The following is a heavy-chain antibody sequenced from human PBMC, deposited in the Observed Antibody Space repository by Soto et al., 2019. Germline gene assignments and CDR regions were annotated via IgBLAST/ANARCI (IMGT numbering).Heavy chain of an antibody. Sequence: SETLSLTCTVSGGSISSGGYYWSWIRQHPGKGLEWIGYIYYSGSTYYNPSLKSRVTISVDTSKNQFSLKLSSVTAADTAVYYCARALGYCTNGVCYTVWFDPWGQGTLVTVSS. CDR1: GGSISSGGYY. CDR2: IYYSGST. D-gene: IGHD2-8*01. V-gene: IGHV4-31*03. CDR3: ARALGYCTNGVCYTVWFDP. J-gene: IGHJ5*02.